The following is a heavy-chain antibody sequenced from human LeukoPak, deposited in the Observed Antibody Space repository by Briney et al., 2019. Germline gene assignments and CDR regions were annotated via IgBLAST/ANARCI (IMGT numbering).Heavy chain of an antibody. V-gene: IGHV3-48*04. CDR3: ARVAVAGTFFYFDY. J-gene: IGHJ4*02. CDR2: ISSSSSTI. D-gene: IGHD6-19*01. CDR1: GFTFSSSS. Sequence: GGSLRLSCAASGFTFSSSSMNWVRQAPGKGLEWVSYISSSSSTIYYADSVKGRFTISRDNAKNSLYLQMNSLRAEDTALYYCARVAVAGTFFYFDYWGQGTLVTVSS.